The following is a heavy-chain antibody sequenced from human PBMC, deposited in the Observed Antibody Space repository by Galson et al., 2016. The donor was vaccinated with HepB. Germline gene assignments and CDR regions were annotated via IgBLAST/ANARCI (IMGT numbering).Heavy chain of an antibody. J-gene: IGHJ4*02. CDR3: ATWWQTPTSYFGY. CDR2: IKKDGSEK. Sequence: SLRLSCAASGFTFSSYAMHWVRQAPGKGLEWVANIKKDGSEKYYVGSVEGRFTISRDNAQNSLYLKMNSLRAEDTAIFYCATWWQTPTSYFGYWGQGTLVTVSS. D-gene: IGHD2-8*02. V-gene: IGHV3-7*01. CDR1: GFTFSSYA.